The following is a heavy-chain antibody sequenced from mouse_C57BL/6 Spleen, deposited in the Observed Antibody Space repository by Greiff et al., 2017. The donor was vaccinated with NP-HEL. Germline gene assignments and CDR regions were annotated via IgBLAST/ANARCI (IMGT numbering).Heavy chain of an antibody. Sequence: VQLQQSGAELVRPGASVKLSCTASGFNIKDYYMHWVKQRPEQGLEWIGRIDPEGGDTEYAPKFQGKATMAADTSSNTAYLQLSSLTSEDTAVYYCTRGGGSSRAWFAYWGQGTLVTVSA. J-gene: IGHJ3*01. CDR1: GFNIKDYY. CDR2: IDPEGGDT. CDR3: TRGGGSSRAWFAY. V-gene: IGHV14-1*01. D-gene: IGHD1-1*01.